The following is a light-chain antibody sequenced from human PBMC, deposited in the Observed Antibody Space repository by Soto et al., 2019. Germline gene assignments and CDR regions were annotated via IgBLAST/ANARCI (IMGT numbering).Light chain of an antibody. Sequence: DIQMTQSPSSLSASVGDRVTITCRASQSIRSFLNWYQLKPGKAPKLLIYAASSLQSGVPSRFSGSGSGSDFTLTISSLQPEDFATYYCQQSDSTPWTFGQGTKVEIK. CDR3: QQSDSTPWT. V-gene: IGKV1-39*01. J-gene: IGKJ1*01. CDR1: QSIRSF. CDR2: AAS.